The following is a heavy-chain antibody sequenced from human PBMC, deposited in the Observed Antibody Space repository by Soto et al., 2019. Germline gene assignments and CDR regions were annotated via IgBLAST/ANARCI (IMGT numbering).Heavy chain of an antibody. CDR2: VNHSGST. CDR1: GGSFSIYS. V-gene: IGHV4-34*01. Sequence: NPSETLSLTCAVYGGSFSIYSWSWIRQPPGKDLEWIGDVNHSGSTHYNPSLKSRVTISVDTSKNQFSLKLNSVTAADTAVYYCARENHPWVAVTLKQLKTTWWFDPWGQGTLVTVSS. CDR3: ARENHPWVAVTLKQLKTTWWFDP. J-gene: IGHJ5*02. D-gene: IGHD6-19*01.